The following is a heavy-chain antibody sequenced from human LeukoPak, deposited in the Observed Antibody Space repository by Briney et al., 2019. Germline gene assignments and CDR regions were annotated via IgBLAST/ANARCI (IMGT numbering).Heavy chain of an antibody. CDR2: IYTSGST. CDR1: GGSFSGYY. J-gene: IGHJ2*01. V-gene: IGHV4-59*10. Sequence: SETLSLTCAVYGGSFSGYYWSWIRQPAGKGLEWIGRIYTSGSTNYNPPLKSRVTMSVDTSKNQFSLKLSSVTAADTAVYYCARVDGSGRHNWYFDLWGRGTLVTVSS. D-gene: IGHD6-19*01. CDR3: ARVDGSGRHNWYFDL.